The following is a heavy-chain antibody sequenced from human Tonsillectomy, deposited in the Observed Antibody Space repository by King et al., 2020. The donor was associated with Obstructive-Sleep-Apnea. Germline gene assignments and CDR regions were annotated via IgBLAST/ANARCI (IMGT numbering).Heavy chain of an antibody. V-gene: IGHV3-23*04. D-gene: IGHD3-22*01. CDR3: AKAVSGTKQIFDY. CDR2: ISGSGGST. J-gene: IGHJ4*02. Sequence: DVQLVESGGGLVKPGGSLRLSCAASGFTFSSYAMSWVRQAPGKGLEWVSAISGSGGSTYYADAVKGRFTISRDNSKNTLYLQMNSLRAEDTAVYYCAKAVSGTKQIFDYWGQGPLVTVSS. CDR1: GFTFSSYA.